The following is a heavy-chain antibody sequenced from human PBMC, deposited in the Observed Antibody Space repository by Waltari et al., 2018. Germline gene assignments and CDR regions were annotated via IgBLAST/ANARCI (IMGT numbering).Heavy chain of an antibody. Sequence: EVQLVESGGGLVKPGGSLRLSCAASGFTFSSYSMNWVRQAPGKGREGASSISSSSSYIYYADSVKGRFTISRDNAKNSLYLQMTSRRAEDTAVYYCARAGSYYYYGMDVWGQGTTVTVSS. CDR2: ISSSSSYI. CDR3: ARAGSYYYYGMDV. J-gene: IGHJ6*02. V-gene: IGHV3-21*01. CDR1: GFTFSSYS.